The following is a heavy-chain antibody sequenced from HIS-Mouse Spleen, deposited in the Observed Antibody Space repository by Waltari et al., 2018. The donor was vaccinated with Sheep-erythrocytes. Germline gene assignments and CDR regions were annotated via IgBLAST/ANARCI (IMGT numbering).Heavy chain of an antibody. CDR2: ITSSSSDR. D-gene: IGHD1-26*01. CDR3: ARVASGATFDY. J-gene: IGHJ4*02. CDR1: GFTFSSYR. Sequence: EVQLVESGGGLVKPGGSLRLSCAASGFTFSSYRMNWVRQAPGKGLEWVSAITSSSSDRYSADSVKGRFTLSRDNAKNSLYLQMNSLRAEDTAVYYCARVASGATFDYWGQGTLVTVSS. V-gene: IGHV3-21*01.